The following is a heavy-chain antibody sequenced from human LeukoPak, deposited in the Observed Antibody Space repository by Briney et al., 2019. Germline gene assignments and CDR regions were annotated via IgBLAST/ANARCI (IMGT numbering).Heavy chain of an antibody. CDR3: AKDWTSHNGVYDCLDF. Sequence: GGSLRLSCAASGFSFGVHAMTWVRQAPGKGPEWVATIGGPAETFYADSVKGRFIISRDNSRNSLYLQMNSLRAEDSALYYCAKDWTSHNGVYDCLDFWGQGSQVTVSS. J-gene: IGHJ4*02. D-gene: IGHD3-16*01. V-gene: IGHV3-23*01. CDR2: IGGPAET. CDR1: GFSFGVHA.